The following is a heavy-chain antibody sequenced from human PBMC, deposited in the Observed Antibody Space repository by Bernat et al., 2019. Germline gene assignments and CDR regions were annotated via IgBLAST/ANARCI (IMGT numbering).Heavy chain of an antibody. J-gene: IGHJ6*02. CDR2: IYYSGST. CDR3: ARGYSYPIETNYYGMDV. D-gene: IGHD5-18*01. V-gene: IGHV4-59*01. CDR1: GGSISSYY. Sequence: QVQLQESGPGLVKPSETLSLTCTVSGGSISSYYWSWIRQPPGKGLEWIGYIYYSGSTNYNPSPKSRVTISVDTSKNQFSLKLSSVTAADTAVYYCARGYSYPIETNYYGMDVWGHGTTVTVSS.